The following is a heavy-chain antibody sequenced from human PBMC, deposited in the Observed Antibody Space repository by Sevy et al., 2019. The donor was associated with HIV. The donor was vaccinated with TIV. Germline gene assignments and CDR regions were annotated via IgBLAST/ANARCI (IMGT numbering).Heavy chain of an antibody. CDR1: GFTLSSVG. J-gene: IGHJ5*02. D-gene: IGHD2-15*01. CDR2: IGHDGNKY. CDR3: AKDYCSGNDCFLGWFDL. V-gene: IGHV3-30*02. Sequence: GGSLRLSCAASGFTLSSVGIHWVRLPPGTGLEWLAFIGHDGNKYFYGASGKGRITTSRYKSKNTVSLQMNSLRVEDMAFYYCAKDYCSGNDCFLGWFDLRGQGTVVTVSS.